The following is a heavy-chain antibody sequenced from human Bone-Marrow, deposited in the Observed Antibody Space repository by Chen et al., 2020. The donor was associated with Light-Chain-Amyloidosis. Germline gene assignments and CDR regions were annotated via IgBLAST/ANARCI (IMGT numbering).Heavy chain of an antibody. V-gene: IGHV5-51*01. CDR1: GYTFPNYW. J-gene: IGHJ4*02. Sequence: EVQLEQSGPEVKKPGESLKISCKGSGYTFPNYWIGWVRQMPGKGLEWMGVIYPDDSEARYSPSFDGQVTISADKSITTAYLQWRSLKASDTAMYYCARRRDGYNFDYWGQGTLVTVSS. D-gene: IGHD5-12*01. CDR2: IYPDDSEA. CDR3: ARRRDGYNFDY.